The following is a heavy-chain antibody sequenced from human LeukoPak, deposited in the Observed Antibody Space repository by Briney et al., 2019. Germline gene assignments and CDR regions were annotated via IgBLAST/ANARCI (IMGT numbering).Heavy chain of an antibody. CDR1: GLTFSTFA. Sequence: GGSLRLSCEASGLTFSTFAMSWVRQAPGKGPEWVSVISASDAVTYYSDSVKGRFTVSRDNSKNTLYLQMNDVRTEDTALYYCTKDRDGSGFLVGDWFDPWGQGTLVTVSS. D-gene: IGHD3-22*01. V-gene: IGHV3-23*01. CDR2: ISASDAVT. J-gene: IGHJ5*02. CDR3: TKDRDGSGFLVGDWFDP.